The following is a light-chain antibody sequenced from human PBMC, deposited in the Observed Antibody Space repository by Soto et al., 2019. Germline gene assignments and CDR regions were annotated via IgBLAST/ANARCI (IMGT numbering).Light chain of an antibody. J-gene: IGLJ3*02. V-gene: IGLV2-23*02. CDR2: DVT. CDR3: CSHAGGSSWV. Sequence: QSALTQPASVSGSPGQSITISCTGTSTDVGSYNLVSWYQQHPGKAPKLIIYDVTNRPSGVPYRFSGSKSGSTASLTISGLQAEDEADYYCCSHAGGSSWVFGGGTKLTVL. CDR1: STDVGSYNL.